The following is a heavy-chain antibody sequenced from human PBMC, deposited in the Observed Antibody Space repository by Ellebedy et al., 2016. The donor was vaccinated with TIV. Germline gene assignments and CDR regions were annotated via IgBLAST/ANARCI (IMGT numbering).Heavy chain of an antibody. CDR3: TRDRVVITNMVYYYGMDV. CDR2: IRSKAYGGTT. Sequence: GESLKISCTASGFTFGDYAMSWVRQAPGKGLEWVGFIRSKAYGGTTEYAASVKGRFTISRDDSKSIAYLQMNSLKTEDTAVYYCTRDRVVITNMVYYYGMDVWGQGTTVTVSS. V-gene: IGHV3-49*04. CDR1: GFTFGDYA. J-gene: IGHJ6*02. D-gene: IGHD3-22*01.